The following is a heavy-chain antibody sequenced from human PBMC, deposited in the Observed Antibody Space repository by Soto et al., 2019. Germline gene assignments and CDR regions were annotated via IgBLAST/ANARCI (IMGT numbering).Heavy chain of an antibody. V-gene: IGHV1-2*02. J-gene: IGHJ4*01. D-gene: IGHD6-19*01. CDR1: GYIFTAYS. CDR2: VNPNSGDT. Sequence: QVQLVHSGTEVKKPGASVKVSCKASGYIFTAYSMHWVRQAPGQGLEWVGWVNPNSGDTIYAQKFQGRVTLTTDTSINTAYMELNGLKSDDTATYYCAREASAVFSLDYWGQGTLVVVSS. CDR3: AREASAVFSLDY.